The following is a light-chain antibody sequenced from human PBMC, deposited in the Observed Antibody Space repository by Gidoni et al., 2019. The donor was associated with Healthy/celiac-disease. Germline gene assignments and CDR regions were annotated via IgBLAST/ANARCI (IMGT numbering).Light chain of an antibody. CDR2: GNS. Sequence: QSVLTPPPSVSGAPGQRVTISCTGRSSNIGAGYDVHWYQPLPGTAPNLLIYGNSNRPSGVPDRFSGSKSGTSASLAITGLQAEDEADYYCQSYDSSLSGWVFGGGTKLTVL. CDR3: QSYDSSLSGWV. V-gene: IGLV1-40*01. J-gene: IGLJ3*02. CDR1: SSNIGAGYD.